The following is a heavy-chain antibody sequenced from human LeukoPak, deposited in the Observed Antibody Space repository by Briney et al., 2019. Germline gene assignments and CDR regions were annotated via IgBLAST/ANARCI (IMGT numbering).Heavy chain of an antibody. CDR3: ARSYYYVDF. D-gene: IGHD3-10*01. CDR2: IDHSGNT. J-gene: IGHJ4*02. CDR1: GGSISSYY. V-gene: IGHV4-59*04. Sequence: SETLSLTCTVSGGSISSYYWSWIRQPPGKGLEWIGEIDHSGNTNYDPSLKSRVTMSIDTSKSQFSLRLTSLTAADTAVYYCARSYYYVDFWAQGARVTVSS.